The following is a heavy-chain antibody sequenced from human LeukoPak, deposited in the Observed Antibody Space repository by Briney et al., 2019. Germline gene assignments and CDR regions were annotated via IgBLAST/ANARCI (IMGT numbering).Heavy chain of an antibody. D-gene: IGHD3-22*01. V-gene: IGHV3-23*01. CDR1: GFTFSSYA. CDR3: AKDPVVVITGQFHY. J-gene: IGHJ4*02. Sequence: GGSLRLSCAASGFTFSSYAMSWVRQAPGKGLECVSAISSSGGSTYYADSVKGRFTISKDNSKNTLYLQMNSLRAQDTAVYYCAKDPVVVITGQFHYWGQGTLVTVSS. CDR2: ISSSGGST.